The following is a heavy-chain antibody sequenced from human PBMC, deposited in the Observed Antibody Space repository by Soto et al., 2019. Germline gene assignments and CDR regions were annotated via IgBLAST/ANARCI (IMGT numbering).Heavy chain of an antibody. D-gene: IGHD6-13*01. V-gene: IGHV3-21*01. CDR3: ARDAAGYYGMDV. Sequence: EVQLVESGGGLVKPGGSLRLSCAASGFTFSSYSMNWVRQAPGKGLEWVSSISSSSSYIYYADSVKGRFTISRDNAKNSLYLQMNGLRAEDTAVYYCARDAAGYYGMDVWGQGTTVTVSS. J-gene: IGHJ6*02. CDR1: GFTFSSYS. CDR2: ISSSSSYI.